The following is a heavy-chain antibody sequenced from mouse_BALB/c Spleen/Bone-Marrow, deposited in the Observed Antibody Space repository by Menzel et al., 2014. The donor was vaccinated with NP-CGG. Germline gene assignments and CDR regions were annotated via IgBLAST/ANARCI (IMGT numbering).Heavy chain of an antibody. CDR1: GYTFTDYA. J-gene: IGHJ4*01. D-gene: IGHD2-14*01. CDR3: ARKGYDDAMDY. CDR2: ISIYYDNT. V-gene: IGHV1-67*01. Sequence: VQLQESGPELVRPGESVKISCKGSGYTFTDYAMHWVKQSHAKSLEWIGVISIYYDNTNYNQKFKGKATMTVDKSSSTAYMELARLTSEDSAIYYCARKGYDDAMDYWGQGTSVTVSS.